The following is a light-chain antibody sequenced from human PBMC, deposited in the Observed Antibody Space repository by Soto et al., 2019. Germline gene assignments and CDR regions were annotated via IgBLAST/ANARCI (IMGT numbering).Light chain of an antibody. J-gene: IGLJ2*01. CDR2: SNN. V-gene: IGLV1-44*01. CDR1: SSNIGSNT. CDR3: AAWDDSLNGRV. Sequence: QLVLTQPPSASGTPGQRVTISCSGISSNIGSNTVNWYQQLPGTAPKLLIYSNNQRPSGVPDRFSGSKSGTSASLAISGLQSEDEADYYCAAWDDSLNGRVFGGGTKLTVL.